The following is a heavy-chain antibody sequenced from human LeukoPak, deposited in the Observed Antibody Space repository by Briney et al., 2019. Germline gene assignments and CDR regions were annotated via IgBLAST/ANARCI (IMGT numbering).Heavy chain of an antibody. Sequence: PGGSLRLSCAASGFTFSDYAMHWVRQAPGKGLEWVALISSDGINKYYADSVKGRFTISRDNSKNTLYLQMTSLRPEDTAFYYCARDVSGWYYFDYWGQGTLVTVSS. V-gene: IGHV3-30-3*01. CDR2: ISSDGINK. J-gene: IGHJ4*02. D-gene: IGHD6-19*01. CDR3: ARDVSGWYYFDY. CDR1: GFTFSDYA.